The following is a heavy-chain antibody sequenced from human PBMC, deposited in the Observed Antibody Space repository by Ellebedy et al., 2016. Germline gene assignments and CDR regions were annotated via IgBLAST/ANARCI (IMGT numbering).Heavy chain of an antibody. V-gene: IGHV1-69*13. CDR3: ARDVYSHYYMAF. CDR1: GSTFSTYT. CDR2: ILPISGTV. D-gene: IGHD4-11*01. J-gene: IGHJ6*03. Sequence: SVKVSCXASGSTFSTYTVHWVRQAPGQGLEWMGKILPISGTVDYAQRFKGRTTITADESTSTIFMALSGLTYEDTAMYYCARDVYSHYYMAFWGKGTTVTVSS.